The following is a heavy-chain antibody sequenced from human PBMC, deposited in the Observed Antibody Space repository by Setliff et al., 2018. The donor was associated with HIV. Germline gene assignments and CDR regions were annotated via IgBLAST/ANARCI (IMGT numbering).Heavy chain of an antibody. CDR1: GDSISSSSYY. Sequence: SETLSLTCTVSGDSISSSSYYWGWIRQPPGKGLEWIGSIYYSGSTHYNPSLQSRVTVSVDTSKNQFSLNLSSVTAADTAVYYCARTLGSGTFCYYFDFW. CDR3: ARTLGSGTFCYYFDF. J-gene: IGHJ4*01. V-gene: IGHV4-39*01. D-gene: IGHD3-10*01. CDR2: IYYSGST.